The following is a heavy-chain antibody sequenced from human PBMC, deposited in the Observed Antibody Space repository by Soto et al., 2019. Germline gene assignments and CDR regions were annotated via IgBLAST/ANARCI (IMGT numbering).Heavy chain of an antibody. J-gene: IGHJ5*02. CDR2: IISLFGIP. CDR3: ARGVVDTNVVFKWFDP. Sequence: QVQLVQSGAEVKRPGSSVKVSCEASGVTYSSHVISWVRQAPGQGLEWMGGIISLFGIPNYAQKFQGRLTITADKSTSTAYMELSSLRSEDTAVYYCARGVVDTNVVFKWFDPWGQGTLVTVSS. CDR1: GVTYSSHV. V-gene: IGHV1-69*17. D-gene: IGHD2-15*01.